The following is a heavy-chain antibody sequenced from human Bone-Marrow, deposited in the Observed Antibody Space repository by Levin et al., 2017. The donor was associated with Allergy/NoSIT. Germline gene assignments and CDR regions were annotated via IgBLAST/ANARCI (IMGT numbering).Heavy chain of an antibody. CDR3: ARGGIAMAVPGADYYYYEMDV. D-gene: IGHD7-27*01. CDR2: INPEIGGT. J-gene: IGHJ6*02. CDR1: GYTFTGYY. Sequence: ASVKVSCKTSGYTFTGYYINWVRQAPGQGLQWMGRINPEIGGTNYPQKFQGRITMTRDRSISTVYMELSSLTSDDTAVYYCARGGIAMAVPGADYYYYEMDVWGQGTTVTVSS. V-gene: IGHV1-2*06.